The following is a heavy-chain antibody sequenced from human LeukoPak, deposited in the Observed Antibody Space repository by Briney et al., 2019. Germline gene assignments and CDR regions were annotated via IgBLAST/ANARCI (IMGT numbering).Heavy chain of an antibody. CDR2: INPNSGGT. D-gene: IGHD3-22*01. CDR1: GYTFTGYY. CDR3: ARTSYVISENAFDI. Sequence: ASVKVSCKASGYTFTGYYMHWVRQAPGQGLEWMGWINPNSGGTNYAQKFQGRVTMTRDTSISTAYMELSRLRSDDTAVYYCARTSYVISENAFDIWAKGQWSPSLQ. V-gene: IGHV1-2*02. J-gene: IGHJ3*02.